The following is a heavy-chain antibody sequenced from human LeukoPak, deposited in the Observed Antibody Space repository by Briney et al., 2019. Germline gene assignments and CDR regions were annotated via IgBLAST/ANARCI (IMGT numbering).Heavy chain of an antibody. D-gene: IGHD6-19*01. CDR2: IDGDGTLK. CDR3: ARDYSSGWFGKGAY. CDR1: GFTFRSYT. V-gene: IGHV3-21*06. J-gene: IGHJ4*02. Sequence: GGSLRLSCSGSGFTFRSYTMTWVRQAPGKGLEWVSSIDGDGTLKYYADSLKGRFTISRDNANNSVYLQMNSLTADDSGLYFCARDYSSGWFGKGAYWGQGTRVFVSS.